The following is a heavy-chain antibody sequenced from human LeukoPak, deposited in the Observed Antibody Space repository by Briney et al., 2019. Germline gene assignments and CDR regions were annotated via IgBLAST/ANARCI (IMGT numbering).Heavy chain of an antibody. Sequence: GGTLRLSCAASGFTFSSYGMSWVRQAPGKGLEWVSAISGSGGSTYYADSVKGRFTISRDNDKNTVYLQMNSLRAEDTAVYYCARGDDYSTFHYSGQGTLVTVSS. CDR1: GFTFSSYG. V-gene: IGHV3-23*01. D-gene: IGHD4-11*01. CDR3: ARGDDYSTFHY. CDR2: ISGSGGST. J-gene: IGHJ4*02.